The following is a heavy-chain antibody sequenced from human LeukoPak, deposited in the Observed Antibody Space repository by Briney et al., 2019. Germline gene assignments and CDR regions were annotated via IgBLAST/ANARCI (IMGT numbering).Heavy chain of an antibody. V-gene: IGHV3-30*02. CDR1: GFIFSSYG. D-gene: IGHD3-22*01. Sequence: GGSLRLSCAASGFIFSSYGMHWVRQAPDKGLEWVTFIRYDGSNKYYADSVKGRFTISRDNSKNTLNLHMNSLRAEDTAVYYCAKDPTHYRVWDYYETIGLSYWGQGTLVTVSS. CDR2: IRYDGSNK. CDR3: AKDPTHYRVWDYYETIGLSY. J-gene: IGHJ4*02.